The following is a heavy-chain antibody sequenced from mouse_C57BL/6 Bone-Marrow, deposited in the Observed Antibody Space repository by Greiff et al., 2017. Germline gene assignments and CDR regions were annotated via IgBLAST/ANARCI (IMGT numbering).Heavy chain of an antibody. Sequence: VQLQQPGAELVKPGASVKVSCKASGYTFTSYWMHWVKQRPGQGLEWIGRIHPSDSDTNYNQKFKGKATLTVDKSSSTAYMQLSSLTSEDSAVYYWAIPLYGSSWYAMDYWGQGTSVTVSS. J-gene: IGHJ4*01. D-gene: IGHD1-1*01. V-gene: IGHV1-74*01. CDR3: AIPLYGSSWYAMDY. CDR2: IHPSDSDT. CDR1: GYTFTSYW.